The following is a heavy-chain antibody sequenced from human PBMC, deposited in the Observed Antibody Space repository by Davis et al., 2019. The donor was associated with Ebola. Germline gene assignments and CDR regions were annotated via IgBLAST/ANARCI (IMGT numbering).Heavy chain of an antibody. J-gene: IGHJ6*02. Sequence: ASVKVSCKASGYSFTDYFIHWVRQAPGQGLEWMGRINPDSGGPNYAASFQGRVTMTTDTSMNTAYMELSSLASDDTAVYYCATLGEAADFYYYMDVWGPGTTVIVSS. CDR2: INPDSGGP. CDR1: GYSFTDYF. D-gene: IGHD2-15*01. V-gene: IGHV1-2*06. CDR3: ATLGEAADFYYYMDV.